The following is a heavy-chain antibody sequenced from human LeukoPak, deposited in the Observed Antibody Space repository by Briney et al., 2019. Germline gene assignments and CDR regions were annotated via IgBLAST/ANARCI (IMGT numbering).Heavy chain of an antibody. Sequence: PGGSLRLSCAASGFTFSSNWMHWVRQAPGKGLEWVASIKQDGSETYYVDSVKGRFTLSRDNAKNSLYLQMNSLRADDTAVYYCARDRDSRWDFDLWGRGTLVTVSS. CDR3: ARDRDSRWDFDL. CDR2: IKQDGSET. D-gene: IGHD3-22*01. V-gene: IGHV3-7*01. J-gene: IGHJ2*01. CDR1: GFTFSSNW.